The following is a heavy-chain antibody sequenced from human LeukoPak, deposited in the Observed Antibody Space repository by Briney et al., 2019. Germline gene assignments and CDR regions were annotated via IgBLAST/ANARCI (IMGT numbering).Heavy chain of an antibody. Sequence: PGGSLRLSCAASGFTFSSYAMHWVRQAPGKGLEWVAVISYGGSNKYYADSVKGRFTIYRDNSKNTVYLKMNSLRAEDTAVYYCARDRSRYLGTEYYFDYWGQGTLVTVSS. J-gene: IGHJ4*02. V-gene: IGHV3-30*01. CDR2: ISYGGSNK. D-gene: IGHD7-27*01. CDR3: ARDRSRYLGTEYYFDY. CDR1: GFTFSSYA.